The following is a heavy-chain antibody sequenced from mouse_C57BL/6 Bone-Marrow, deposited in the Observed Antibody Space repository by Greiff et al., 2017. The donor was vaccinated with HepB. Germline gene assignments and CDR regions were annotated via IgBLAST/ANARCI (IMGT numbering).Heavy chain of an antibody. CDR1: GYTFTSYW. CDR3: ARYYDYDTGPYYFDY. CDR2: IYPGSGST. D-gene: IGHD2-4*01. J-gene: IGHJ2*01. Sequence: QVQLQQPGAELVKPGASVKMSCKASGYTFTSYWITWVKQRPGQGLEWIGDIYPGSGSTNYNEKFKSKATLTVDTSSSTAYMQLSSLTSEDSAVYYCARYYDYDTGPYYFDYWGQGTTLTVSS. V-gene: IGHV1-55*01.